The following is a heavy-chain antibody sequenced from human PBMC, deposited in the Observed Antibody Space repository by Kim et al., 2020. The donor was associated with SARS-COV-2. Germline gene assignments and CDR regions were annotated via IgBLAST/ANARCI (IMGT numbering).Heavy chain of an antibody. V-gene: IGHV4-34*01. J-gene: IGHJ2*01. CDR1: GGSFSGYY. CDR3: ARCPESGYSYVRLRYFDL. D-gene: IGHD5-18*01. CDR2: LNHSGST. Sequence: SETLSLTCAVYGGSFSGYYWSWIRQPPGKGLEWIGELNHSGSTNYNPSLKSRVTISVDMSKNQLSLKLSSVTAANTAVYYCARCPESGYSYVRLRYFDL.